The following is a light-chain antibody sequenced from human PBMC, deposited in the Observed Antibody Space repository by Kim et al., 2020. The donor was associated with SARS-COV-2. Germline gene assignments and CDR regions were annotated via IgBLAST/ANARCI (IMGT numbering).Light chain of an antibody. V-gene: IGKV1-39*01. CDR3: QQTYSSLTVT. CDR1: KKVGSY. Sequence: SVGDDVTTTCRASKKVGSYLNWYQHKPGKAPNLLLYSASTLQSGVPSRFSGGGSGTEFTLTISSLQREDFATYYCQQTYSSLTVTFGQGTRLEIK. CDR2: SAS. J-gene: IGKJ5*01.